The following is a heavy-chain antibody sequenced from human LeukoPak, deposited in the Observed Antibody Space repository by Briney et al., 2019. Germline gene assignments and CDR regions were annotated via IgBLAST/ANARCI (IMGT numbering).Heavy chain of an antibody. CDR1: GGTFSSYA. CDR3: ARWSYSGYGVFDY. CDR2: IIPIFGTA. V-gene: IGHV1-69*01. J-gene: IGHJ4*02. Sequence: ASVKVSCKASGGTFSSYAISWVRQAPGQGLEWMGGIIPIFGTANYAQKFQGRVTITADESTSTAYMELSSLRSEDTAVYYCARWSYSGYGVFDYWGQGTLVTVSS. D-gene: IGHD5-12*01.